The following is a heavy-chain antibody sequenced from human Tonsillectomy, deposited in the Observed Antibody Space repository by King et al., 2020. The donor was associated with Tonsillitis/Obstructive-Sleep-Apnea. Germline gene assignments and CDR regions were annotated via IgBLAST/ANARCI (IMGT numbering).Heavy chain of an antibody. CDR1: GYSFTSYW. D-gene: IGHD2-2*01. CDR3: ARQVIVVVPAAERNAFDI. V-gene: IGHV5-10-1*03. CDR2: IDPSDSYT. J-gene: IGHJ3*02. Sequence: EVQLVESGAEVKKPGESLRISCKGSGYSFTSYWISWVRQMSGKGLEWMGRIDPSDSYTNYSPSFQGHVTISADKSISTAYLQWSSLKASDTAMYYCARQVIVVVPAAERNAFDIWGQGTMVTVSS.